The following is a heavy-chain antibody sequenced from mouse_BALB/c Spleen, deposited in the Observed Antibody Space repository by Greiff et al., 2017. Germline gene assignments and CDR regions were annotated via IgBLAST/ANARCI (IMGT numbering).Heavy chain of an antibody. D-gene: IGHD2-4*01. Sequence: DVKLVESGGGLVQPGGSRKLSCAASGFTFSSFGMHWVRQAPEKGLEWVAYISSGSSTIYYADTVKGRFTISRDNPKNTLFLQMTSLRSEDTAMYYCAREPMITTGGSWFAYWGQGTLVTVSA. J-gene: IGHJ3*01. CDR3: AREPMITTGGSWFAY. V-gene: IGHV5-17*02. CDR1: GFTFSSFG. CDR2: ISSGSSTI.